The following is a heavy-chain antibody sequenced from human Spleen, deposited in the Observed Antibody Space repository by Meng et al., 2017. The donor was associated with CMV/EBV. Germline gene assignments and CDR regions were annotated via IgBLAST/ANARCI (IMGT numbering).Heavy chain of an antibody. CDR2: ISWNSGSI. CDR1: GFTFDDYA. D-gene: IGHD4-17*01. V-gene: IGHV3-9*01. CDR3: VRDRNYGVYLGSDY. Sequence: SLKISCAASGFTFDDYAMHWVRQAPGKGLEWVSGISWNSGSIDYADSVKGRFTISRDNAKNSLYLQMNSLRAEDTALYYCVRDRNYGVYLGSDYWGQGTLVTVSS. J-gene: IGHJ4*02.